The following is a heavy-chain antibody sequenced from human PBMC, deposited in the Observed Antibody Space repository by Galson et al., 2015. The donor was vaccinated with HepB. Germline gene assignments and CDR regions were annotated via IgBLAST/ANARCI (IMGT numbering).Heavy chain of an antibody. D-gene: IGHD3-22*01. V-gene: IGHV3-48*01. CDR3: ASWQTYYYDSSGLRDY. CDR2: ISSSSSTI. CDR1: GFTFSSYS. Sequence: SLRLSCAASGFTFSSYSMNWVRQAPGKGLEWVSYISSSSSTIYYADSVKGRFTISRDNAKNSLYLQMNSLRAEDTAVYYCASWQTYYYDSSGLRDYWGQGTLVTVSS. J-gene: IGHJ4*02.